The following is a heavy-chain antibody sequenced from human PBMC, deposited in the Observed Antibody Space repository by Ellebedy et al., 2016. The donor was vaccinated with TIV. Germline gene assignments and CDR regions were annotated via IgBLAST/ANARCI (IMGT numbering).Heavy chain of an antibody. CDR2: VYYSGSP. D-gene: IGHD2-21*02. Sequence: MPSETLSLTCSVSGGSVSRTRYYWAWIRQPPGKGLEYIGSVYYSGSPYYNPSFKSRFTLSADTSKNQFSLNLRTVTAADTAVYYCARTDPWQPIDDWGQGILVSVSS. CDR3: ARTDPWQPIDD. CDR1: GGSVSRTRYY. J-gene: IGHJ4*02. V-gene: IGHV4-39*01.